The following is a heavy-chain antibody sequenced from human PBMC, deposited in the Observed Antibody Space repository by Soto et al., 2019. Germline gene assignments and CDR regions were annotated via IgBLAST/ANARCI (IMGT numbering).Heavy chain of an antibody. CDR3: ARDMGSHSQFIFEY. J-gene: IGHJ4*02. V-gene: IGHV3-30-3*01. CDR1: GFNFDVYA. CDR2: ISYDGGNE. D-gene: IGHD3-10*01. Sequence: QVQLVESGGGVVQPGRSLRLSCAASGFNFDVYAMHWVRQAPGKGLEWVAIISYDGGNEYYADSVKGRFTISRDNSRNTLLLQMTSLRAEDTAVYYCARDMGSHSQFIFEYWGQGALVTVSS.